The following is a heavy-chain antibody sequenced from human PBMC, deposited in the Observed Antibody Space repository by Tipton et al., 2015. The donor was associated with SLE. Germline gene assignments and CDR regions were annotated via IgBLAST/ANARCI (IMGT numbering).Heavy chain of an antibody. CDR3: AVGRVTDWIHYYYGMDV. V-gene: IGHV1-2*06. CDR1: GYTFTGYY. J-gene: IGHJ6*02. D-gene: IGHD3-9*01. Sequence: QSGPEVKKPGASVKVSCKASGYTFTGYYMHWVRQAPGQGLEWMGRINPNSGGTNYAQKFQGRVTMTRDMSISTAYMELSRLRSDDTAVYYCAVGRVTDWIHYYYGMDVWGQGTTVTVSS. CDR2: INPNSGGT.